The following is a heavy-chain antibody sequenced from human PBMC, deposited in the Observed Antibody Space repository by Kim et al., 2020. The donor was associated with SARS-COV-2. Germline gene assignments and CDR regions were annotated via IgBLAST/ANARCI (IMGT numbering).Heavy chain of an antibody. Sequence: YYADSVKGRFTISRDNSKNTLYLQMNSLRAEDTAVYYCAKQRGNYYYFDYWGQGTLVTVSS. V-gene: IGHV3-23*01. CDR3: AKQRGNYYYFDY. J-gene: IGHJ4*02. D-gene: IGHD1-26*01.